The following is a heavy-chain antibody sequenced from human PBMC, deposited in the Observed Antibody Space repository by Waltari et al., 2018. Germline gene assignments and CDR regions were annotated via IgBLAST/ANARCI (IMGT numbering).Heavy chain of an antibody. CDR3: ARQSIAVARSDY. D-gene: IGHD6-19*01. CDR2: IYHSGST. Sequence: QVQLQESGPGLVKPSETLSLTCAVSGYSISSGYYWGWLRQPPGKGLEWIGSIYHSGSTYYNPSLKSRVTISVDTSKNQFSLKLSSVTAADTAVYYCARQSIAVARSDYWGQGTLVTVSS. J-gene: IGHJ4*02. V-gene: IGHV4-38-2*01. CDR1: GYSISSGYY.